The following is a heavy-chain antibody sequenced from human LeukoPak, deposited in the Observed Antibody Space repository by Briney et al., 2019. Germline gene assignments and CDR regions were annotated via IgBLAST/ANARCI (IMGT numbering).Heavy chain of an antibody. D-gene: IGHD4-17*01. CDR3: ARGYYGDYGAADAFDI. Sequence: ASVTVSCKASGGTFSSYAISWVRQAPGQGLEWMGGILPIFGTANYAQKFQGRVTITADKSTSTAYMELSSLRSEDTAVYYCARGYYGDYGAADAFDIWGQGTMVTVSS. CDR1: GGTFSSYA. J-gene: IGHJ3*02. CDR2: ILPIFGTA. V-gene: IGHV1-69*06.